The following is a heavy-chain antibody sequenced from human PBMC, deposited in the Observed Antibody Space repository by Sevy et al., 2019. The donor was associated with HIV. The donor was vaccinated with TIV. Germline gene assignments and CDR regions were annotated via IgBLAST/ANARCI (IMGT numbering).Heavy chain of an antibody. J-gene: IGHJ6*02. CDR3: AREGSYDDYRFPYYYGLDV. CDR1: GFTFSAYW. D-gene: IGHD1-26*01. Sequence: GGSLRLSCAASGFTFSAYWMSWVRQAPGKGLEWVANICQDGTEKYYVDSVKGRFTISRDNAKNSLYLQMNSLRAEDTAVYYCAREGSYDDYRFPYYYGLDVWGQGTTVTVSS. V-gene: IGHV3-7*01. CDR2: ICQDGTEK.